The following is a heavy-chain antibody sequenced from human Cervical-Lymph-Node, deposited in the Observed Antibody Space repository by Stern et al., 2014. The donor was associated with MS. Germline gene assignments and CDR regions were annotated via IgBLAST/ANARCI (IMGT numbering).Heavy chain of an antibody. CDR3: TREMAARRFDP. Sequence: VQLVQSGGGLAQPGGSLRLSCAASGLTVSSNCMTWVPQAPGKGLEWVSLIYAGSITHYADSVKGRFTISRDNSENILYLQMNSLRVEDTAVYYCTREMAARRFDPWGQGTLVIVSS. D-gene: IGHD6-6*01. CDR1: GLTVSSNC. J-gene: IGHJ5*02. V-gene: IGHV3-66*01. CDR2: IYAGSIT.